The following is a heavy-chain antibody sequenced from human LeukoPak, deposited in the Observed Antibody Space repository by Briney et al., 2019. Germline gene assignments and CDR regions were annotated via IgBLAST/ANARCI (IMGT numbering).Heavy chain of an antibody. CDR1: GGSISSGGYY. V-gene: IGHV4-30-2*01. CDR2: IYHSGST. D-gene: IGHD6-13*01. Sequence: SETLSLTCTVYGGSISSGGYYWSWIRQPPGKGLEWIGYIYHSGSTYYNPSLKSRVTISVDRSKNQFSLKLSSVTAADTAVYYCARRSSSWDGAGAFDIWGQGTMVTVSS. CDR3: ARRSSSWDGAGAFDI. J-gene: IGHJ3*02.